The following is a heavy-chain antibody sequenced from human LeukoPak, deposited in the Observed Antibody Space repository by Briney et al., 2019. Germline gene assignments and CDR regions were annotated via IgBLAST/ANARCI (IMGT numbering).Heavy chain of an antibody. D-gene: IGHD1-26*01. J-gene: IGHJ1*01. Sequence: SETLSLTCTVSGYSISSGYYWGWIRQPPGKGLEFIGSVYHGGNTYYKASLKSRVTISLDTSKNQFSLRLSSVTAADTAVYYCARSYSGSFLYWGQGSLVTVSS. CDR2: VYHGGNT. CDR3: ARSYSGSFLY. V-gene: IGHV4-38-2*02. CDR1: GYSISSGYY.